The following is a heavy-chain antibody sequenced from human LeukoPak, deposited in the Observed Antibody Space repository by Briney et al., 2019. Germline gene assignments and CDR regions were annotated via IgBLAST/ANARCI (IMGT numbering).Heavy chain of an antibody. V-gene: IGHV3-30*03. CDR3: TRDLEDYDSSGFFDY. CDR2: ISYDGSNK. Sequence: PGGSLRLSCAASGFTFSTYGMHWVRQAPGKGLEWVTVISYDGSNKYYADSVKGRFTISRDNSKNTLYLQMNSLRTEDTAVYYCTRDLEDYDSSGFFDYWGQGTLVTVSS. J-gene: IGHJ4*02. CDR1: GFTFSTYG. D-gene: IGHD3-22*01.